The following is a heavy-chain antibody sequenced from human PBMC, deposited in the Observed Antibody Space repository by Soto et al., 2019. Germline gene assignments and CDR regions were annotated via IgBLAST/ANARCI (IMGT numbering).Heavy chain of an antibody. V-gene: IGHV4-59*12. CDR2: IYYSGST. CDR3: ARASSSSSFSLVRGVTHYYYYYMDV. CDR1: GGSTRNYF. J-gene: IGHJ6*03. D-gene: IGHD3-10*01. Sequence: SETLSLTCTVSGGSTRNYFWSWIRQPPGKGLEWIGCIYYSGSTNYNPSLKSRVTISVDTSKNQFSLKLSSVTAADTAVYYCARASSSSSFSLVRGVTHYYYYYMDVWGKGTTVTVSS.